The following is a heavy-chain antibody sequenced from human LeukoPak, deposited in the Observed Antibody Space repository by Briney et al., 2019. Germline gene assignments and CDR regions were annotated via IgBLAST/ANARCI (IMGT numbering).Heavy chain of an antibody. J-gene: IGHJ4*02. D-gene: IGHD6-13*01. CDR2: ISSSSSYI. CDR3: AKDTGGLYSSSWYEYWDY. Sequence: GGSLRLSCAASGFTFSSYSMNWVRQAPGEGLEWVSSISSSSSYIYYADSVKGRFTISRDNSKNTLYLQMNSLRAEDTAVYYCAKDTGGLYSSSWYEYWDYWGQGTLVTVSS. CDR1: GFTFSSYS. V-gene: IGHV3-21*04.